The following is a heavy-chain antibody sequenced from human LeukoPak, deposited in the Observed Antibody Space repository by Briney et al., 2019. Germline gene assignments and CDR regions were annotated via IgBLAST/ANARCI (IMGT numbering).Heavy chain of an antibody. Sequence: SETLSLTCTVSAYSISSGYYWGWIRQPPGKGLEWIGSLSHSGSTFYNPSLKSRVTISVDTSKNQFSLKLSSVTAADTAVYYCATSTPSVDMDYWGQGTLVTVSS. D-gene: IGHD5-12*01. V-gene: IGHV4-38-2*02. CDR3: ATSTPSVDMDY. CDR2: LSHSGST. J-gene: IGHJ4*02. CDR1: AYSISSGYY.